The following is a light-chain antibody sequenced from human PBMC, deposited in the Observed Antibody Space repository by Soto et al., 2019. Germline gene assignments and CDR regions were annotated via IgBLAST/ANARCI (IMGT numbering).Light chain of an antibody. Sequence: EIALTQSPGTLSLSPGERATLSCRASQSVSSSYVAWYQQKPGQTPRLVIYGASTRATGTPDRFSGSASGTDFTLTISGLEAEDFAVYFCLQFGISPYTFGQGTKLEV. CDR2: GAS. J-gene: IGKJ2*01. CDR1: QSVSSSY. V-gene: IGKV3-20*01. CDR3: LQFGISPYT.